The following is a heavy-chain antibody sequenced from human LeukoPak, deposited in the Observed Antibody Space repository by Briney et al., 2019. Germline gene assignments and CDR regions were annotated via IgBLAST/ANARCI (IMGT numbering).Heavy chain of an antibody. Sequence: GGSLRLSCAASGFSFSSHGMHWVRQAPGKGLEWVAVICDDGSNKYYADSVKGRFTISRDNSKNTLYLQMNSLRAEDTAVYYCAKIAGSYYYYMDVWGKGTTVTVSS. V-gene: IGHV3-33*06. J-gene: IGHJ6*03. D-gene: IGHD2-21*01. CDR1: GFSFSSHG. CDR3: AKIAGSYYYYMDV. CDR2: ICDDGSNK.